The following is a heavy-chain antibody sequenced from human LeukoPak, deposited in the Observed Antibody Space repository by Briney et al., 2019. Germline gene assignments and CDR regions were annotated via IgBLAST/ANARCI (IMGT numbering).Heavy chain of an antibody. V-gene: IGHV4-30-4*01. Sequence: SETLSLTCAVYGGSFSTYYWSWIRQPPGKGLEWIGCIYYSGTTYYNPSLKSRVTMSVDTSKNQFSLKLSSVAAADTAVYYCARAPPPYMVTEWGQGTLVTVSS. CDR1: GGSFSTYY. CDR2: IYYSGTT. D-gene: IGHD2-21*02. J-gene: IGHJ4*02. CDR3: ARAPPPYMVTE.